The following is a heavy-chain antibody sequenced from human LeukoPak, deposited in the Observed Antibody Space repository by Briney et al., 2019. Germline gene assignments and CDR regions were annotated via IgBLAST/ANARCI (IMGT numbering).Heavy chain of an antibody. D-gene: IGHD2-2*01. Sequence: TGGSLRLSCAASGFTFSSYAMHWVRQAPGKGLEYVSAISSNGGSTYYANSVKGRFNISRDNPKNTLYLQMGSLRAEDMAVYYCARYCSDTSCYWVGAYDYWGQGTLVTVSS. V-gene: IGHV3-64*01. J-gene: IGHJ4*02. CDR1: GFTFSSYA. CDR3: ARYCSDTSCYWVGAYDY. CDR2: ISSNGGST.